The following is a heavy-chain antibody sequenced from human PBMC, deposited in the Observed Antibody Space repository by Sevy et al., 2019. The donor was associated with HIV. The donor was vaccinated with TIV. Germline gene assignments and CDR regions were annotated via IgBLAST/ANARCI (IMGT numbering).Heavy chain of an antibody. D-gene: IGHD6-19*01. CDR3: ARDPSSGSLGDEAFDY. CDR1: GFTFSSYS. Sequence: GGSLRLSCAASGFTFSSYSMNWVRQAPGKGLEWVSYISSSSSTIYYADSVKGRFTISRDNAKNSLYLQMNSLRAEDTAVYYCARDPSSGSLGDEAFDYWGQGTLVTLSS. V-gene: IGHV3-48*01. CDR2: ISSSSSTI. J-gene: IGHJ4*02.